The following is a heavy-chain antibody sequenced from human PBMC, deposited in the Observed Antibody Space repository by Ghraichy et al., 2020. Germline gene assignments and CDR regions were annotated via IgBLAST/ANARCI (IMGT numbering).Heavy chain of an antibody. J-gene: IGHJ6*02. V-gene: IGHV4-31*03. CDR1: GGSISSGGYY. CDR2: IYYSGST. Sequence: SETLSLTCTVSGGSISSGGYYWSWIRQHPGKGLEWIGYIYYSGSTYYNPSLKSRVTISVDTSKNQFSLKLSSVTAADTAVYYCARRRPLTNYYYGMDVWGQGTTVTVSS. CDR3: ARRRPLTNYYYGMDV.